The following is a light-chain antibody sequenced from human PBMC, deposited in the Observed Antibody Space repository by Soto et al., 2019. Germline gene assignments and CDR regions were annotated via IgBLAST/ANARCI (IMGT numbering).Light chain of an antibody. CDR2: DTS. V-gene: IGKV3-11*01. CDR1: QGVSSY. J-gene: IGKJ5*01. Sequence: EIVMTQSPATLSVSPGERATLSCRASQGVSSYLAWYQQKPGQAPRLLIYDTSNRATGVPARFSGSGSGTDFTLTISSLEPEDCAIYYCQQRQYWPPITFGQGTRLEIK. CDR3: QQRQYWPPIT.